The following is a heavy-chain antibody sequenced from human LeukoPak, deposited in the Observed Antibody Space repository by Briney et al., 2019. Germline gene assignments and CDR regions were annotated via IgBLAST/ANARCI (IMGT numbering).Heavy chain of an antibody. D-gene: IGHD5-12*01. V-gene: IGHV3-23*01. CDR2: ISGSGDST. CDR1: GFTFSSYA. CDR3: ARTHIVATITSDY. J-gene: IGHJ4*02. Sequence: GGSLRLSCAASGFTFSSYAMSWVRQAPGKGLEWVSAISGSGDSTYYADSVKGRFTISRDNAKNSLYLQMNSLRAEDTAVYYCARTHIVATITSDYWGQGTLVTVSS.